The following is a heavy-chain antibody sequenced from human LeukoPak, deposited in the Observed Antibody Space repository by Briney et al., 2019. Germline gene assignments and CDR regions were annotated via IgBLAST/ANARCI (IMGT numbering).Heavy chain of an antibody. D-gene: IGHD3-3*01. Sequence: GGSLRLSCAASGFTFSSYGMHWVRQAPGKGLEWVAFIRYDGSNKYYADSVKGRFTISRDNSKNTLYLQMNSLRAEDTAVYYCAKGPVTIFGVVTTDAFDIWGQGTMVTVSS. CDR1: GFTFSSYG. V-gene: IGHV3-30*02. CDR3: AKGPVTIFGVVTTDAFDI. CDR2: IRYDGSNK. J-gene: IGHJ3*02.